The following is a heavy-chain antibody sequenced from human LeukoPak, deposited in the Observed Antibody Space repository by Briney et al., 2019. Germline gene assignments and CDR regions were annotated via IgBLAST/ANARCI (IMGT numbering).Heavy chain of an antibody. V-gene: IGHV1-69*13. D-gene: IGHD6-25*01. J-gene: IGHJ3*02. CDR1: GGTFSSYA. Sequence: GASVKVSCKASGGTFSSYAISWVRQAPGQGLEWMGGIIPIFGTANYAQKFQGRVTITADESTSTAYMELSGLRSEDTAVYYCARDLEETISDYLVPYAFDIWGQGTMVTVSS. CDR2: IIPIFGTA. CDR3: ARDLEETISDYLVPYAFDI.